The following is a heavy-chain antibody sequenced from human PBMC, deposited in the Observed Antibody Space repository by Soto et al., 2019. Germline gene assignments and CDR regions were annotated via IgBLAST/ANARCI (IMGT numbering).Heavy chain of an antibody. CDR3: ARNYDGLNAFDI. Sequence: SETLSLTCTVSSDSISTNNYWSWVRQPPGKGLEWIGEIYHNGDTNYNPSLKSRVTISADKSKNQFALKLTSVTAADTAMYYWARNYDGLNAFDIWGQGTMVTVSS. J-gene: IGHJ3*02. V-gene: IGHV4-4*02. CDR2: IYHNGDT. CDR1: SDSISTNNY. D-gene: IGHD1-7*01.